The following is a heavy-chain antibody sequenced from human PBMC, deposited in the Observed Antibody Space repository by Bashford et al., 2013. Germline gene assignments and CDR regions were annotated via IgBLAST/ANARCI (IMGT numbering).Heavy chain of an antibody. V-gene: IGHV5-10-1*01. J-gene: IGHJ4*02. CDR3: ARPPIVGATSDY. CDR1: GYNFATYW. D-gene: IGHD1-26*01. CDR2: IDPSDSYT. Sequence: GESLKISCKGSGYNFATYWITWVRQMPGKGLEWMGRIDPSDSYTNYSPSFQGHVTISADKSISTAYLQWSSLKASDTAMYYCARPPIVGATSDYWGQGTLVTVSS.